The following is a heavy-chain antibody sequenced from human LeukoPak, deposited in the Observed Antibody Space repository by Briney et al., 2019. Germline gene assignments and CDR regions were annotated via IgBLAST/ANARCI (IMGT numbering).Heavy chain of an antibody. CDR1: GYTLTELS. J-gene: IGHJ4*02. D-gene: IGHD3-22*01. Sequence: GASVNVSCKVSGYTLTELSMHWVRQAPGKGLEWMGGFDPEDGETIYAQKFQGRVTMTEDTSTDTAYMELSSLRSEDTAVYYCAGRRYYDSSGYRAGNFDYWGQGTLVTVSS. CDR2: FDPEDGET. V-gene: IGHV1-24*01. CDR3: AGRRYYDSSGYRAGNFDY.